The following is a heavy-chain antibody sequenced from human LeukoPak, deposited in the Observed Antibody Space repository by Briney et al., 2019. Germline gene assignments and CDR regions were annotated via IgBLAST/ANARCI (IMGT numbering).Heavy chain of an antibody. D-gene: IGHD3-22*01. J-gene: IGHJ3*02. CDR1: GYTFTGYY. V-gene: IGHV1-2*02. CDR3: ARATTYYYDSSGYYYDHDAFDI. CDR2: INPNSSGT. Sequence: ASVKVSCKASGYTFTGYYMHWVRQAPGQGLEWMGWINPNSSGTNYAQKFQGRVTMTRDTSISTAYMELSRLRSDDTAVYYCARATTYYYDSSGYYYDHDAFDIWGQGTMVTVSS.